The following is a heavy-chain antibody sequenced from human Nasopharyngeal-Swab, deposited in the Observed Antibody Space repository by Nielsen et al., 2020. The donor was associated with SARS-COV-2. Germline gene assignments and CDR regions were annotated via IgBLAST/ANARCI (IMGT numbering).Heavy chain of an antibody. J-gene: IGHJ4*02. V-gene: IGHV3-30-3*01. CDR3: ARAPRPWQQLVSY. D-gene: IGHD6-13*01. CDR2: ISYDGSNK. CDR1: GFTFSSYA. Sequence: GESLKISCAASGFTFSSYAMHWVRQAPGKGLEWVAVISYDGSNKYYADSVKGRFTISRDNSKNTLYLQMNSLRAEDTAVYYCARAPRPWQQLVSYWGQGTLVTVSS.